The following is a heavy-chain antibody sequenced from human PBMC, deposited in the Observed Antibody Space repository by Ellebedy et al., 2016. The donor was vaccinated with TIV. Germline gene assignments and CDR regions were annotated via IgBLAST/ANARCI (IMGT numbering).Heavy chain of an antibody. Sequence: GGSLRLPCAASGFTFSRYAMHWVRQAPGKGLEWVAVISNDGSNKFYADSVKGRFTISRDNSKNTLYLQMNSLRAEDTAVYYCARDLVVVTAILDYWGQGTLVTVSS. CDR1: GFTFSRYA. CDR3: ARDLVVVTAILDY. J-gene: IGHJ4*02. V-gene: IGHV3-30-3*01. CDR2: ISNDGSNK. D-gene: IGHD2-21*02.